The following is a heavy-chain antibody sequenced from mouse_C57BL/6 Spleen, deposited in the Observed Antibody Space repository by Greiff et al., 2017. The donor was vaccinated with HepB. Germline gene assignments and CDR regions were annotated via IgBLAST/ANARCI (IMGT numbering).Heavy chain of an antibody. CDR3: ARKGVYDGDAMDY. CDR2: INPSNGGT. CDR1: GYTFTSYW. V-gene: IGHV1-53*01. Sequence: QVQLKQPGTELVKPGASVKLSCKASGYTFTSYWMHWVKQRPGQGLEWIGNINPSNGGTNYNEKFKSKATLTVDKSSSTAYMQLSSLTSEDSAVYYCARKGVYDGDAMDYWGQGTSVTVSS. J-gene: IGHJ4*01. D-gene: IGHD2-12*01.